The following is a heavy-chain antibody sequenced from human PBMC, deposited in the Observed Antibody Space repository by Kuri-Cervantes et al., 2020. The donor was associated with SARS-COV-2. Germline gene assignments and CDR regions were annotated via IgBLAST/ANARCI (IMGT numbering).Heavy chain of an antibody. CDR1: GFTFNNYD. D-gene: IGHD1-14*01. V-gene: IGHV3-30-3*01. CDR3: ARGLRKYYFDY. Sequence: GESLKISCAASGFTFNNYDMYWVLQAPGKGLEWVAVISYDVSKKYYAASVKGRFTISRDNSKSTLYLPMYNLRAEDTAVYYCARGLRKYYFDYWGQGTLVTVSS. CDR2: ISYDVSKK. J-gene: IGHJ4*02.